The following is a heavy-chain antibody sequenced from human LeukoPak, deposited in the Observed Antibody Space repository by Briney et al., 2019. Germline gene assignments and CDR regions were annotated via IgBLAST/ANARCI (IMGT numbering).Heavy chain of an antibody. D-gene: IGHD3-22*01. J-gene: IGHJ4*02. CDR1: GGTFSSYA. V-gene: IGHV1-8*02. CDR3: ARGEQSYYDSSGYYYY. Sequence: ASVKVSCKASGGTFSSYAINWVRQATGQGLEWMGWMNPNSGNTGYAQKFQGRVTMTRNTSISTAYMELSSLRSEDTAVYYCARGEQSYYDSSGYYYYWGQGTLVTVSS. CDR2: MNPNSGNT.